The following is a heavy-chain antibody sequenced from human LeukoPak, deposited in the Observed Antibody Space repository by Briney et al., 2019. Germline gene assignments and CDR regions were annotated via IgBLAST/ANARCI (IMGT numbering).Heavy chain of an antibody. D-gene: IGHD6-13*01. V-gene: IGHV1-69*04. CDR3: AGGLAANNNWFDP. CDR2: IIPILGIA. J-gene: IGHJ5*02. CDR1: GYTFTSYD. Sequence: SVKVSCKASGYTFTSYDINWVRQAPGQGLEWMGRIIPILGIANYAQKFQGRVTITADKSTSTAYMELSSLRSEDTAVYYCAGGLAANNNWFDPWGQGTLVTVSS.